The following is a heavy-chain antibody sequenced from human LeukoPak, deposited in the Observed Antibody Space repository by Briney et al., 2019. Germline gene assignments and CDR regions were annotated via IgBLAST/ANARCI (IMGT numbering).Heavy chain of an antibody. D-gene: IGHD4-17*01. CDR2: ISYDGSDK. V-gene: IGHV3-30*04. CDR3: ASRHFDFGYY. Sequence: PWGSLRLSCAASGFTFSSYPMHWVRQAPGKGLEWVAVISYDGSDKYFADSVKGRFTISRDNSKNTLYLQMNSLRVEDTAVYYCASRHFDFGYYWGQGTLVTVSS. J-gene: IGHJ4*02. CDR1: GFTFSSYP.